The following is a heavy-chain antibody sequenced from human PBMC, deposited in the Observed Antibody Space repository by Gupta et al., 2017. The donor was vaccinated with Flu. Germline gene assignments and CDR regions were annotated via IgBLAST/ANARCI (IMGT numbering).Heavy chain of an antibody. V-gene: IGHV3-33*01. CDR1: GFTFSSYG. CDR3: ARGYADIVVVVAATPMGYYGMDV. CDR2: IWYDGSNK. J-gene: IGHJ6*02. D-gene: IGHD2-15*01. Sequence: QVQLVESGGGVVQPGRSLRLSCAASGFTFSSYGMHWVRQAPGKGLEWVAVIWYDGSNKYYADSVKGRFTISRDNSKNTLYLQMNSLRAEDTAVYYCARGYADIVVVVAATPMGYYGMDVWGQGTTVTVSS.